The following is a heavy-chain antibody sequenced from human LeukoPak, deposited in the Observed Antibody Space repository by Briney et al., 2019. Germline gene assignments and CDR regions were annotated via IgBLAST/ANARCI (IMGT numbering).Heavy chain of an antibody. CDR2: IYYSGST. Sequence: SETLSLTCTVSGGSISSSIYYWGWIRQPPGKGLEWIGNIYYSGSTYYNPSLKSRVTISVDTSKNQFSLKLSSVTAADTAVYYCARLRPSKPDYWGQGTLVTVSS. J-gene: IGHJ4*02. D-gene: IGHD3-3*02. CDR3: ARLRPSKPDY. CDR1: GGSISSSIYY. V-gene: IGHV4-39*01.